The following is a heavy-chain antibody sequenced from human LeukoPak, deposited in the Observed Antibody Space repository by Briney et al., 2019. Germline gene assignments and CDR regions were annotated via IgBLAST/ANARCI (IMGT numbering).Heavy chain of an antibody. D-gene: IGHD6-13*01. J-gene: IGHJ4*02. CDR2: IYYIGST. Sequence: SETLSLTCTVSSVSISPYYWSWIRQPPGKGLEWIGYIYYIGSTNYNPSLKSRVTMSVDTSKNQFSLKLTSVTAADTAVYYCARGSTFSSWPDYWGQGALVTVSS. CDR1: SVSISPYY. CDR3: ARGSTFSSWPDY. V-gene: IGHV4-59*01.